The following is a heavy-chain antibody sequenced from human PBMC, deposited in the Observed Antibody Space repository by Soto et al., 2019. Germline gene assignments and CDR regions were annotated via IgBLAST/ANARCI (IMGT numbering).Heavy chain of an antibody. D-gene: IGHD3-9*01. CDR3: ARDTPQYYDILTGYSGFDY. CDR1: GGSISSSSYY. V-gene: IGHV4-39*02. CDR2: IYYSGST. J-gene: IGHJ4*02. Sequence: QLQLQESGPGLVKPSETLSLTCTVSGGSISSSSYYWGWIRQPPGKGLEWIGSIYYSGSTYYNPSLKGRVTISVDTSKNQFSLKLSSVTAADTAVYYCARDTPQYYDILTGYSGFDYWGQGTLVTVSS.